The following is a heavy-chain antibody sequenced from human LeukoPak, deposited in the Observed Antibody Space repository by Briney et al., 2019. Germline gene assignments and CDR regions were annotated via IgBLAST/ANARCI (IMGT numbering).Heavy chain of an antibody. V-gene: IGHV5-51*01. CDR1: GYSFTKYW. CDR3: ARGSGMQLLWYWYFDL. J-gene: IGHJ2*01. Sequence: GESLKISCKGSGYSFTKYWIAWVRQMPGKGLEWMGIIYPGDSDTRYSPSFQGQVTISADKSINTTYLQWSSLKAADSAMYYCARGSGMQLLWYWYFDLWGRGTLVTVSS. D-gene: IGHD5-18*01. CDR2: IYPGDSDT.